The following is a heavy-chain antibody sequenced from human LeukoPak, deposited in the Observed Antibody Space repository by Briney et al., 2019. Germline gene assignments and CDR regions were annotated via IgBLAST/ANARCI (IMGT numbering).Heavy chain of an antibody. Sequence: ASVTVSCKACGYTFPNFFLHWVRQAPGQGLEWMGIINPSGGSTSYAQKFQGRVIMTRDMSTSTLYMELSNLRSEDTAVYYCARGRLRSLFDHWGQGTLVTVSS. D-gene: IGHD4-17*01. CDR1: GYTFPNFF. CDR2: INPSGGST. V-gene: IGHV1-46*01. CDR3: ARGRLRSLFDH. J-gene: IGHJ4*02.